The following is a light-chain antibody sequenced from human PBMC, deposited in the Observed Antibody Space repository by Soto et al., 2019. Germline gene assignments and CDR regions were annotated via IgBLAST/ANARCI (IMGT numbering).Light chain of an antibody. CDR1: QSISSW. Sequence: DIQMTQSPSTLSSSVADIVTITCRASQSISSWLAWYQQKPGKAPKLLIYDASSLESGVPSRFSGSGSGTEFTLTISSLQPDDFATYYCQHYNSYSEAFGQGTKVDIK. J-gene: IGKJ1*01. CDR3: QHYNSYSEA. V-gene: IGKV1-5*01. CDR2: DAS.